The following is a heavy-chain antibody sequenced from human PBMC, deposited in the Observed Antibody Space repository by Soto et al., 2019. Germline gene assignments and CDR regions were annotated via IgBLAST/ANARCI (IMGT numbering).Heavy chain of an antibody. D-gene: IGHD2-21*01. CDR2: VSLDGNKQ. V-gene: IGHV3-30-3*01. CDR1: GFTFSNYA. CDR3: ARDGATQMWRPWYFDL. Sequence: QVQLVESGGGVVQPGRSLRLSCAVSGFTFSNYAMHWVRQAPGKGLEWVAIVSLDGNKQYYADSAKGRFTISRDNSENTLYLQMNSLRTEDTAVFYCARDGATQMWRPWYFDLWGRGTLVTVSS. J-gene: IGHJ2*01.